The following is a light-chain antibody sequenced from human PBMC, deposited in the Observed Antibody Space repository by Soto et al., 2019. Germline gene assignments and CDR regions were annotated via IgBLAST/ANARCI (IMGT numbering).Light chain of an antibody. J-gene: IGLJ2*01. Sequence: QTVLTRPPSASGSPGQSVTISCTGTSSDVGGYNYVSWYQQHPGKAPKLMISEVSKRPSGVPDRFSDSKSGNTASLTVSGLQAEDDADYYCSSFAGNNNLVFGAGTMLTVL. CDR3: SSFAGNNNLV. CDR2: EVS. CDR1: SSDVGGYNY. V-gene: IGLV2-8*01.